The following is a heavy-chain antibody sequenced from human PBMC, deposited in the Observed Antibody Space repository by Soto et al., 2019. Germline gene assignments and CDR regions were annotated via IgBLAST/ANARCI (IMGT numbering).Heavy chain of an antibody. V-gene: IGHV4-59*01. CDR2: IYYTGTT. CDR1: SGSIGSYH. CDR3: GRDTVLTGMFDL. Sequence: SETLSLTCTVSSGSIGSYHWSWVRQPPGRGLEWVESIYYTGTTNYNPSLGSRVTISVDAPENQISLKLAAVTAADTAFYYFGRDTVLTGMFDLWGQGTLVTVSS. D-gene: IGHD4-17*01. J-gene: IGHJ5*02.